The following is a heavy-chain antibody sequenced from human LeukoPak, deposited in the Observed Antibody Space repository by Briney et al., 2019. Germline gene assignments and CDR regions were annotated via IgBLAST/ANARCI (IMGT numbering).Heavy chain of an antibody. J-gene: IGHJ4*02. D-gene: IGHD4-17*01. CDR2: ISGYNGNT. Sequence: ASVKVSCKTSGYTFTNHGISWVRQAPGQGLEWMGWISGYNGNTNYVQKFRGRITMTTDTSTSTAYLQLRSLSSDDTALYYCARDLSLGRHDNGEPFDSWGQGTLVTVSS. CDR1: GYTFTNHG. V-gene: IGHV1-18*01. CDR3: ARDLSLGRHDNGEPFDS.